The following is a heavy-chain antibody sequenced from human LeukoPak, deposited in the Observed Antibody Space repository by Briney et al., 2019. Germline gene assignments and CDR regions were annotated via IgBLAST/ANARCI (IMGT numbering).Heavy chain of an antibody. CDR2: IRYDGSNK. D-gene: IGHD6-19*01. CDR1: GFTFSSYE. J-gene: IGHJ6*03. Sequence: GGSLRLSCAASGFTFSSYEMNWVRQAPGKGLEWVAFIRYDGSNKYYADSVRGRFTISRDNSKNTLYLHMNSLRAEDTAVYFCAKGSKAVLFTRDHYMDVWGEGTTVTISS. V-gene: IGHV3-30*02. CDR3: AKGSKAVLFTRDHYMDV.